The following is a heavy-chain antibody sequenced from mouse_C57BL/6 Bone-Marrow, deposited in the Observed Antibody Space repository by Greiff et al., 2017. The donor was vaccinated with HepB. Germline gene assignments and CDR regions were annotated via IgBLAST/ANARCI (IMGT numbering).Heavy chain of an antibody. CDR3: ARGIDGYYDAMDY. V-gene: IGHV5-12*01. CDR2: ISNGGGSS. D-gene: IGHD2-3*01. J-gene: IGHJ4*01. Sequence: EVMLVESGGGLVQPGGSLKLSCAASGFTFSDYYMYWVRQTPDKRLEWVAYISNGGGSSYYPDTVKGRFTISRDNAKNTLYLQMSRLKSEDTAMYYCARGIDGYYDAMDYWGQGTSVTVSS. CDR1: GFTFSDYY.